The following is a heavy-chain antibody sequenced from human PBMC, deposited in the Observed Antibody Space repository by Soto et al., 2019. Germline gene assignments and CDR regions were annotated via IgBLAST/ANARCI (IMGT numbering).Heavy chain of an antibody. Sequence: QVQLQESGPGLVTPSGTLSLTCTACNGSISSSNWWSWVRQSPGKGLEWIGEVGQSGYISSIPSLKSRLTILLDKSTNRLSLRLTSVTAADTAVYYCARNRYDGYDFDPWGQGTLVTVSS. CDR3: ARNRYDGYDFDP. D-gene: IGHD5-12*01. CDR1: NGSISSSNW. V-gene: IGHV4-4*02. CDR2: VGQSGYI. J-gene: IGHJ5*02.